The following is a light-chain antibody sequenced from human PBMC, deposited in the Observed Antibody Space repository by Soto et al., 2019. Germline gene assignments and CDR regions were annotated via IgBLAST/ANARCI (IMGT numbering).Light chain of an antibody. V-gene: IGLV2-8*01. CDR2: EVS. CDR1: SSDVGGYNY. J-gene: IGLJ2*01. Sequence: QSALTQPPSASGSPGQSVTISCTGTSSDVGGYNYVSWYQQHPGKAPKLMIYEVSKRPSGVPDRLSGSKSGNTASRTVSGLQVEDEADYYCASYTGSDTVVFGGGTKLTVL. CDR3: ASYTGSDTVV.